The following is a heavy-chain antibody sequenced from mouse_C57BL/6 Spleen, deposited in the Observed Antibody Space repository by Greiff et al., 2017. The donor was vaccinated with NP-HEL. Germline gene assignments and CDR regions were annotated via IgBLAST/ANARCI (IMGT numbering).Heavy chain of an antibody. CDR2: IYPRSGNT. CDR1: GYTFTSYG. Sequence: VQLQQSGAELARPGASVKLSCKASGYTFTSYGISWVKQRTGQGLEWIGEIYPRSGNTYYNEKFKGKATLTADKSSSKAYMELRSLTSEDSAVYFCASDYGSSYGYFDVWGTGTTVTVSS. V-gene: IGHV1-81*01. D-gene: IGHD1-1*01. CDR3: ASDYGSSYGYFDV. J-gene: IGHJ1*03.